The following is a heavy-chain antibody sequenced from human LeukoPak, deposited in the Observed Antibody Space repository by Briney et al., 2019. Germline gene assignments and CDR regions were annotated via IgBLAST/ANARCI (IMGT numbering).Heavy chain of an antibody. D-gene: IGHD6-13*01. CDR2: ISTSGRT. CDR1: GGSISSDTYF. V-gene: IGHV4-61*02. Sequence: PSETLSLTCGVSGGSISSDTYFWNWIRQPAGKRLEWIGRISTSGRTIYNPSLKSRVAISVDTSKNQFSLRLTSVTAADTAVYYCARGYSSSWSGASYYYYGMDVWGQGTTVTVSS. CDR3: ARGYSSSWSGASYYYYGMDV. J-gene: IGHJ6*02.